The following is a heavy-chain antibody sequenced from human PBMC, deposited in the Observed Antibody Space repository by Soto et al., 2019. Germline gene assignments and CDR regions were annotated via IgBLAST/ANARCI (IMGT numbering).Heavy chain of an antibody. CDR1: ARSISTRSYY. D-gene: IGHD4-17*01. CDR2: IYYSGST. CDR3: ARLSRDYGDYDYYYYGMDV. Sequence: SEPPSLTCTVAARSISTRSYYWGWIRHPPGKGLEWIGSIYYSGSTYYNPSLKSRVTISVDTSKNQFSLKLSSVTAADTAVYYCARLSRDYGDYDYYYYGMDVWGQGTTVT. J-gene: IGHJ6*02. V-gene: IGHV4-39*01.